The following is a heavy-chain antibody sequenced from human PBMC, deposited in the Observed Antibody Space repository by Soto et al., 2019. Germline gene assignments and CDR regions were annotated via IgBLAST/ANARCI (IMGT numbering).Heavy chain of an antibody. CDR2: ISGSGGTT. J-gene: IGHJ4*02. V-gene: IGHV3-23*01. D-gene: IGHD6-19*01. CDR1: GFTFSDYA. CDR3: AQVMNSGWYLVY. Sequence: GGSLSLSCAASGFTFSDYAMSWVRQAPGKGLEWVSAISGSGGTTYYADSVKGRFTISRDNSKNTMYLQVNSLRAEDTAIYYCAQVMNSGWYLVYWCQGTLVTV.